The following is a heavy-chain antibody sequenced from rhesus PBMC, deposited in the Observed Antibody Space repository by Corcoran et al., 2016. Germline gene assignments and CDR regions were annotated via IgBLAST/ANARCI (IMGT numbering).Heavy chain of an antibody. CDR2: IRSKSNNYET. V-gene: IGHV3-118*01. CDR3: ARGPYYGSDYFDY. J-gene: IGHJ4*01. CDR1: GFTFSSSA. Sequence: EVQLVESGGGLVQPGGSLRLSCAASGFTFSSSAMHWVRRASGQGREWVGRIRSKSNNYETGYAASVKGRFTISRDDSKNTTYLQMNSLKTEDTAVYYCARGPYYGSDYFDYWGQGVLVTVSS. D-gene: IGHD3-28*01.